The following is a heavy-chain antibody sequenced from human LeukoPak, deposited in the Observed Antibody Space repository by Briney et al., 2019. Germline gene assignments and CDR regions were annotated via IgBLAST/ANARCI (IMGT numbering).Heavy chain of an antibody. D-gene: IGHD3-10*01. Sequence: TSETLSLTCAVYGGSFSGYYWSWIRQPPGKGLEWIGEINHSGSTNYNPSLKSRVTISVDTSKSQFSLKLSSVTAADTAVYFCARVYYGRTYDYWYFDLWGRGTLVTVSS. CDR1: GGSFSGYY. J-gene: IGHJ2*01. CDR3: ARVYYGRTYDYWYFDL. CDR2: INHSGST. V-gene: IGHV4-34*01.